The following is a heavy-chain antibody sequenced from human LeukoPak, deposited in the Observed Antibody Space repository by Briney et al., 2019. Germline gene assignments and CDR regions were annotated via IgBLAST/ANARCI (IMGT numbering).Heavy chain of an antibody. CDR3: GRDFTGFFDY. Sequence: GGSLRLSCVASGFTFSRYWVTWVRQAPGKGLEWVANIKDDGREKNYVDSVKGRFTISRDNAKNSMYLQMDSLRVEDTAVYYCGRDFTGFFDYWGQGTLVTVPS. V-gene: IGHV3-7*03. J-gene: IGHJ4*02. D-gene: IGHD3-10*01. CDR1: GFTFSRYW. CDR2: IKDDGREK.